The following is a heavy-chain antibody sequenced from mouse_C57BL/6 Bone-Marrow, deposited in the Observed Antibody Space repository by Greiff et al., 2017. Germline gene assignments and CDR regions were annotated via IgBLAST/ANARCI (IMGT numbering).Heavy chain of an antibody. J-gene: IGHJ3*01. CDR1: GFTFSSYG. V-gene: IGHV5-6*01. Sequence: EVKLMESGGDLVKPGGTLKLSCAASGFTFSSYGMSWVRQTPDKRLEWVATISSGGSYTYYPDSVKGRFTISRDNAKHTLYLQMSSLKSEDTARYYGARQGGNYPFAYWGQGTLVTVSA. CDR2: ISSGGSYT. D-gene: IGHD2-1*01. CDR3: ARQGGNYPFAY.